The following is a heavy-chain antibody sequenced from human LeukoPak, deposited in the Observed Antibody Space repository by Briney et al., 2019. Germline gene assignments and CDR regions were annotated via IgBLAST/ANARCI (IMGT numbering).Heavy chain of an antibody. V-gene: IGHV2-70*11. J-gene: IGHJ4*02. CDR2: IDWDDDK. D-gene: IGHD6-13*01. CDR3: ARVYSSSWTHDY. CDR1: GFSLSTSGMC. Sequence: SGPALVKPTQTLTLTCTFSGFSLSTSGMCVSWIRQPPGKALEWLARIDWDDDKYYSTSLKTRLTISKDTSKNQVVLTMTNMALGNTPTYYCARVYSSSWTHDYWGQGPLVTVPS.